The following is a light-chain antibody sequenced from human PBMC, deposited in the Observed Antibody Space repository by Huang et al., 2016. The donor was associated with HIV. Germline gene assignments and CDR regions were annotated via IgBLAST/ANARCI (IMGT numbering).Light chain of an antibody. CDR3: QQRSAWPRT. CDR1: QSVFSY. J-gene: IGKJ2*01. V-gene: IGKV3-11*01. Sequence: EIVLTQSPGTLSLSPGERATLSCRTSQSVFSYLAWYQQRPGQAPRLLIYDASNRATGIPARFSGSGSGTDFTLTISNLEPEDFAVYYCQQRSAWPRTFGQGTKLEIK. CDR2: DAS.